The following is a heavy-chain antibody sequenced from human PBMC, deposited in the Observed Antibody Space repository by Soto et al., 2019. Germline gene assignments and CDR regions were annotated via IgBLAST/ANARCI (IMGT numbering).Heavy chain of an antibody. Sequence: QVQLVQSGAEVKKPGSSVKVSCKASGDTFSSYAISWVRQAPGQGLEWMGGIIPIFGTANYAQKFQGRVTITADESTSTAYRELSSLRSEDTAMYYCARDGSGYRSRASPMDVWGQGTTVTVSS. CDR3: ARDGSGYRSRASPMDV. V-gene: IGHV1-69*01. CDR2: IIPIFGTA. CDR1: GDTFSSYA. D-gene: IGHD3-22*01. J-gene: IGHJ6*02.